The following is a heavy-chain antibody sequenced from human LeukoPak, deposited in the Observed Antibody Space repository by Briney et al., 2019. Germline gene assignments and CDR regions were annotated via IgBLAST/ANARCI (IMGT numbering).Heavy chain of an antibody. CDR3: ARDQYRGTSYDY. D-gene: IGHD2-2*01. CDR1: GGSISSTNYY. CDR2: ISYGGNT. Sequence: SETLSLTCAVSGGSISSTNYYWGWIRQPLGKGLEWITSISYGGNTYYNPSLKSRVTISVDTSKNQFSLRLSSVTAADTAVYYCARDQYRGTSYDYWGQGTLVTVSP. J-gene: IGHJ4*02. V-gene: IGHV4-39*07.